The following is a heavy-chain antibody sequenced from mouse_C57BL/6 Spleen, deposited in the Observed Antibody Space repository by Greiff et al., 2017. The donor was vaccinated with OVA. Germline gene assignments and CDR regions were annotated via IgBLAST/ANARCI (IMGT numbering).Heavy chain of an antibody. CDR1: GFTFSSYA. J-gene: IGHJ1*03. CDR2: ISDGGSYT. CDR3: ARDYSNFYWYFDV. V-gene: IGHV5-4*01. Sequence: DVQLVESGGGLVKPGGSLKLSCAASGFTFSSYAMSWVRQTPEKRLEWVATISDGGSYTYYPDNVKGRFTISRDNAKNNLYLQMSHLKSEDTAMYYCARDYSNFYWYFDVWGTGTTVTVSS. D-gene: IGHD2-5*01.